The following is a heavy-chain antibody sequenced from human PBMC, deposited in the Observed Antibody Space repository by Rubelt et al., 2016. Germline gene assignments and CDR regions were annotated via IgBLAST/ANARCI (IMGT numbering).Heavy chain of an antibody. J-gene: IGHJ6*02. Sequence: QVRLVESGGGVIQPGRSLRLSCAASGFSFSYYVMNWVRQAPGKGLEWVAVISYDGSNKNYADSVWGRFTISRDNSKNTLYLQMNSLRPEDTAVYYCARVGLGNWDYYYGVDVWGQGTTVTVS. CDR3: ARVGLGNWDYYYGVDV. CDR1: GFSFSYYV. D-gene: IGHD7-27*01. V-gene: IGHV3-30*03. CDR2: ISYDGSNK.